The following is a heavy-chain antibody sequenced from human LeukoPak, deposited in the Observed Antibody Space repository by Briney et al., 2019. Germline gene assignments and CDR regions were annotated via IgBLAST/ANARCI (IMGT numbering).Heavy chain of an antibody. V-gene: IGHV3-23*01. CDR3: AKSLYGFTMVRGVLDY. CDR2: ISGSGGST. D-gene: IGHD3-10*01. J-gene: IGHJ4*02. Sequence: GGSLRLSCAASGFTFSSYAMSWVRQAPGKGLEWVSAISGSGGSTCYADSVKGRFTISRDNSKNTLYLQMNSLRAEDTAVYYCAKSLYGFTMVRGVLDYWGQGTLVTVSS. CDR1: GFTFSSYA.